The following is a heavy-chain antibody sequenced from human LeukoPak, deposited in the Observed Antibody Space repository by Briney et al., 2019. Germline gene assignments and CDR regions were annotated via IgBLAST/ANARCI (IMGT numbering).Heavy chain of an antibody. V-gene: IGHV1-18*01. CDR1: GYTFTSYG. Sequence: AASVKVSCKASGYTFTSYGISWVRQAPGQGLEWMGWISAYNGNTNYAQKLQGRVTMTTDTSTSTAYMELRSLRSDDTAVYYCARDLNNYYGSGSFDYWGQGTLVTVSS. CDR3: ARDLNNYYGSGSFDY. J-gene: IGHJ4*02. CDR2: ISAYNGNT. D-gene: IGHD3-10*01.